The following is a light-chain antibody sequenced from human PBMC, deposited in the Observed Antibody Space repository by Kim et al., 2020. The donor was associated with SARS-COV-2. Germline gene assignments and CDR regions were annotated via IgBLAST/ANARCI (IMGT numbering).Light chain of an antibody. V-gene: IGKV3-20*01. Sequence: APGERATLSCRASQSVSSSYLDWYQQKPGQAPRLLIYGASSRATGIPDRFSGSGSGTDFTLTISRLEPEDFAVYYCQQYGSSPRSFGQGTKLEI. CDR2: GAS. J-gene: IGKJ2*03. CDR3: QQYGSSPRS. CDR1: QSVSSSY.